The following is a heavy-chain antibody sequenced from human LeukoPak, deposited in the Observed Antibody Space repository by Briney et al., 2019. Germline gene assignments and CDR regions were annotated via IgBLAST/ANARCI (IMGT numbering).Heavy chain of an antibody. V-gene: IGHV1-46*01. J-gene: IGHJ4*02. CDR3: ARDRYRSIVGAHAADY. CDR1: GYTFTSYY. CDR2: INPSGGST. D-gene: IGHD1-26*01. Sequence: ASVKVSCKASGYTFTSYYMHWVRQAPGQGLEWMGIINPSGGSTSYAQKLQGRVTMTTDTSTSTAYMELRSLRSDDTAVYYCARDRYRSIVGAHAADYWGQGTLVTVSS.